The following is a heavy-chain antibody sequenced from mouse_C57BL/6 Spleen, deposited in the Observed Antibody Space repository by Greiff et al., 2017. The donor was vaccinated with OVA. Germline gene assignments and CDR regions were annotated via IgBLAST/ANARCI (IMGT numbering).Heavy chain of an antibody. V-gene: IGHV1-62-3*01. CDR1: GYTFTSSW. CDR2: IDPKSGGT. J-gene: IGHJ4*01. Sequence: QVQLQQPGAELVKPGASVKLSCKASGYTFTSSWMHWVKQRPGRGLEWIGRIDPKSGGTKYNEKFKSKATLTVDKPSSTAYMQLSSLTSEDAAVDDCARGGDPNYAMDYWGQGTSVTVSS. D-gene: IGHD3-3*01. CDR3: ARGGDPNYAMDY.